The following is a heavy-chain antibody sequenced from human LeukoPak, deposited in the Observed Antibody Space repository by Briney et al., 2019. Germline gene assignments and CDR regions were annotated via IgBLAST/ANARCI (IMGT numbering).Heavy chain of an antibody. Sequence: ASVKVSCKASGYTFTSYYMHWVRQAPGQGLEWMGWINPNSGGTNYAQKFQGRVTMTRDTSISTAYMELSRLRSDDTAVYYCATGDFLSGSYYAFDPWGQGTLVTVSS. J-gene: IGHJ5*02. V-gene: IGHV1-2*02. CDR2: INPNSGGT. D-gene: IGHD1-26*01. CDR1: GYTFTSYY. CDR3: ATGDFLSGSYYAFDP.